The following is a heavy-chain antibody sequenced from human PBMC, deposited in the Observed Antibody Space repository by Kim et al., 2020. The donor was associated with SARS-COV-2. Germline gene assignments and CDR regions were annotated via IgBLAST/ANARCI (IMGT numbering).Heavy chain of an antibody. CDR2: ISYDGSNK. V-gene: IGHV3-30*18. J-gene: IGHJ4*02. CDR3: AKEFYALWFGETHFDY. D-gene: IGHD3-10*01. CDR1: GFTFSSYG. Sequence: GGSLRLSCAASGFTFSSYGMHWVRQAPGKGLEWVAVISYDGSNKYYADSVKGRFTISRDNSKNTLYLQMNSLRAEDTAVYYCAKEFYALWFGETHFDYWGQGTLVTVSS.